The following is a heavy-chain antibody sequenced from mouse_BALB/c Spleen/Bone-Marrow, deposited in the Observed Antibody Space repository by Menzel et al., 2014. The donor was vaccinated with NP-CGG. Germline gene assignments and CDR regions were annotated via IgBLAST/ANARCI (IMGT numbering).Heavy chain of an antibody. V-gene: IGHV6-6*02. CDR2: IRLKSNNYAT. D-gene: IGHD1-2*01. CDR3: TRVLRLFDY. CDR1: GFTFSNYW. J-gene: IGHJ2*01. Sequence: EVKVVESGGGLVQPGGSMKLSCLASGFTFSNYWMTWVRQSPEKGLEWVAEIRLKSNNYATHYAESVKGRFTISRDDSKGSVCLQMNNLRAEDSGIYYCTRVLRLFDYWGQGTTLSVSS.